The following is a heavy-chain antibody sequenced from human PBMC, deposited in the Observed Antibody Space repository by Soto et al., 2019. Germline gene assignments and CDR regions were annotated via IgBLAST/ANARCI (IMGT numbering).Heavy chain of an antibody. J-gene: IGHJ4*02. D-gene: IGHD3-22*01. Sequence: QLQLQESGSGLVKPSQTLSLTCAVSGGSISSGGYSWSWIRQPPGKGLEWIGYIYHSGTTYYNPSLKSRVTISIDTSKNQFSLKLSSVTATDTAMYYCARGHDSGDCWGQGTLVTVSS. CDR2: IYHSGTT. CDR3: ARGHDSGDC. V-gene: IGHV4-30-2*01. CDR1: GGSISSGGYS.